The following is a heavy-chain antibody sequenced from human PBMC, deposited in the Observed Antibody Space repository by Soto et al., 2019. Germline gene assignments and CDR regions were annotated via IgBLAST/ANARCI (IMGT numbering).Heavy chain of an antibody. CDR2: ISGSGGST. D-gene: IGHD3-22*01. V-gene: IGHV3-23*01. J-gene: IGHJ4*02. CDR3: ANLYDSSGYSGY. Sequence: PGGSLRLSCAASGFTFSSYAMSWVRQAPGKGLEWVSAISGSGGSTYYADSVKGRFTISRDNSKNTLYLQMNSLRAEDTAVYYCANLYDSSGYSGYWGQGTLVTVSS. CDR1: GFTFSSYA.